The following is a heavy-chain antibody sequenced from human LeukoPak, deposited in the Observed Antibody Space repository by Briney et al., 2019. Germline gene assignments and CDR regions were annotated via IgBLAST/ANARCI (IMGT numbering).Heavy chain of an antibody. V-gene: IGHV3-23*01. CDR3: AKDRLGVRGVIPYYFDY. CDR2: ISGSGGST. Sequence: GGSLRLSCAASGFTFSSYAMSWVRQAPGKGLEWVSAISGSGGSTYYADSVKGRFTISRDNSKNTLYLQMNSLRAVDTAVYYCAKDRLGVRGVIPYYFDYWGQGTLVTVSS. J-gene: IGHJ4*02. D-gene: IGHD3-10*01. CDR1: GFTFSSYA.